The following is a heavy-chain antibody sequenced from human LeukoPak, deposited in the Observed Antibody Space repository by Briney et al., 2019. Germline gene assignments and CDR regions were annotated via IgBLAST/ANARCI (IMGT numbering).Heavy chain of an antibody. CDR1: GGTFKNYA. CDR3: ASEIRGPSSLDP. V-gene: IGHV1-69*05. J-gene: IGHJ5*02. CDR2: IIPIFGTA. D-gene: IGHD6-13*01. Sequence: ASVKVSCKASGGTFKNYAINWVRQAPGQGLEWMGGIIPIFGTANYAQKLQGRVTMTTDTSTSTAYMELRSLRSDDTAVYYCASEIRGPSSLDPWGQGTLVTVSS.